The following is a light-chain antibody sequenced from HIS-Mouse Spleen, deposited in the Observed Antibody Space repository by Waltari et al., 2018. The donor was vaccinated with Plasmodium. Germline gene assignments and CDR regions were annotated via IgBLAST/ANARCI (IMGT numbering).Light chain of an antibody. CDR3: QQYNNWPRGT. V-gene: IGKV3-15*01. CDR2: GAS. Sequence: EIVMTQSPATLSVSPGERATLSCRASQSVSSNLACYQQKPGQAPRLLIYGASTRATGIPARCSGSGSGTEFTLTISSMQSEDFAVYYCQQYNNWPRGTFGQGTKVEIK. CDR1: QSVSSN. J-gene: IGKJ1*01.